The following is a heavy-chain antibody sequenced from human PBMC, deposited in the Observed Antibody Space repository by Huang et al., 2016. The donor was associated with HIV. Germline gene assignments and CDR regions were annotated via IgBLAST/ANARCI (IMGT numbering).Heavy chain of an antibody. CDR1: GYTFTGYT. J-gene: IGHJ4*02. V-gene: IGHV1-3*04. D-gene: IGHD3-10*01. Sequence: QAQLVQSGAEVKKPGASVKVSCKASGYTFTGYTFHWVRQATGQRLEWMGWINTGNGNTKYSQNFQGRVTISRDTSASTAYMELSRLRSEDTALYYCARGSPGITDHWGQGTLVTVSS. CDR2: INTGNGNT. CDR3: ARGSPGITDH.